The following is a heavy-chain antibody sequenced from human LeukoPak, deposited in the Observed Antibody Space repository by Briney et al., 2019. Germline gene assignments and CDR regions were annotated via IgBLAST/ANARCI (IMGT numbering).Heavy chain of an antibody. D-gene: IGHD5-18*01. V-gene: IGHV3-30*03. CDR3: ARDTAMALDY. CDR2: VSSDGGTK. CDR1: KFTFSNYG. J-gene: IGHJ4*02. Sequence: GGSLRLSCTASKFTFSNYGMQWVRQAPGKGLEWVAVVSSDGGTKYYADSVKGRFTISRDNSKNTLYLQMNSQRAEDTAVYYCARDTAMALDYWGQGTLVTVSS.